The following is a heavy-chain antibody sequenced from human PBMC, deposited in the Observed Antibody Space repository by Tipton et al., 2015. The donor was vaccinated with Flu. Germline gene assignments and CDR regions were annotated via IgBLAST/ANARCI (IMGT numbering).Heavy chain of an antibody. CDR1: GYSISSGYY. J-gene: IGHJ4*02. CDR2: IYHSGYT. D-gene: IGHD3-3*01. CDR3: ARQSYDFWSGPGGDY. V-gene: IGHV4-38-2*01. Sequence: TLSLTCVVSGYSISSGYYWGWIRQPPGKGLEWIGNIYHSGYTYYNPSLKSRVTISVDTSKNQFSLKLSFVTAADTAVYYCARQSYDFWSGPGGDYWGQGTLVTVSS.